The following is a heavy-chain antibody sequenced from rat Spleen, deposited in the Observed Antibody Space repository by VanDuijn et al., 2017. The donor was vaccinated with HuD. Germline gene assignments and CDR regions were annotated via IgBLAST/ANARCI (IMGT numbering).Heavy chain of an antibody. CDR3: TRAGYLRDWYFDF. D-gene: IGHD2-2*01. CDR1: GFTFSNYG. Sequence: EVQLVESGGGLVQPGRSMKLSCAASGFTFSNYGLAWVRPAQTKGLDGVATMNYDDSATYYRDSVKGRFTISRDNAKSTLYLQMDSLRSEDTATYYCTRAGYLRDWYFDFWGPGTMVTVSS. V-gene: IGHV5-29*01. CDR2: MNYDDSAT. J-gene: IGHJ1*01.